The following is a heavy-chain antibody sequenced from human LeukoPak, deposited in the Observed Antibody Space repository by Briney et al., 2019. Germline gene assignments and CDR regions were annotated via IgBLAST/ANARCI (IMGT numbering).Heavy chain of an antibody. CDR1: GGSVSSGSYY. V-gene: IGHV4-61*01. CDR3: ARQTGYSSGWYGFDY. D-gene: IGHD6-19*01. CDR2: IYYSGST. Sequence: SETLSLTCTVSGGSVSSGSYYWSWIRQPPGTGLEWIGYIYYSGSTNYNPSLKSRVTISVDTSKNQFSLKLSSVTAADTAVYYCARQTGYSSGWYGFDYWGQGTLVTVSS. J-gene: IGHJ4*02.